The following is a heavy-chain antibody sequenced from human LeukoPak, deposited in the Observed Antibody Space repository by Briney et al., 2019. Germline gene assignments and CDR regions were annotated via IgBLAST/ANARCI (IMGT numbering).Heavy chain of an antibody. CDR2: MNPNSGNT. J-gene: IGHJ4*01. Sequence: ASVKVSCKASGYTFTSYDINWVRQATGQGLEWMGWMNPNSGNTGYAQKFQGRVTMTRNTSISTAYMELSSLRSEDTAVYYCARADSSSWSILDYWGQEPWSPSPQ. CDR1: GYTFTSYD. CDR3: ARADSSSWSILDY. D-gene: IGHD6-13*01. V-gene: IGHV1-8*01.